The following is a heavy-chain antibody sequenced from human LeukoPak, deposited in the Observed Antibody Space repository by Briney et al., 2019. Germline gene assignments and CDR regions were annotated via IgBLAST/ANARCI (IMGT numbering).Heavy chain of an antibody. V-gene: IGHV4-39*02. CDR3: ARGRPYTGGYHLDF. CDR1: GDSISSSSSY. J-gene: IGHJ4*02. D-gene: IGHD1-26*01. CDR2: IFYSGST. Sequence: SETLSLTCTVSGDSISSSSSYWGWIRQPPGKGLEWIGSIFYSGSTYYNPSLKSRVTISIVASKNQFSLKLSSVTAADTAVYYCARGRPYTGGYHLDFWGQGTLVTVSA.